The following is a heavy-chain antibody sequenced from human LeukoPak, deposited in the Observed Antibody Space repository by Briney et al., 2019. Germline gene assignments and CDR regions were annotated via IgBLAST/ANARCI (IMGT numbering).Heavy chain of an antibody. V-gene: IGHV4-59*12. CDR1: GGSISSYY. D-gene: IGHD3/OR15-3a*01. CDR2: IYYSGST. J-gene: IGHJ3*02. CDR3: ARGGLISLANTPLGAFDI. Sequence: SETLSLTCTVSGGSISSYYWSWIRQPPGKGLEWIGYIYYSGSTNYNPSLKSRVTISVDTSKNQFSLQLNSVTPEDTAIYYCARGGLISLANTPLGAFDIWGQGTMVSVSS.